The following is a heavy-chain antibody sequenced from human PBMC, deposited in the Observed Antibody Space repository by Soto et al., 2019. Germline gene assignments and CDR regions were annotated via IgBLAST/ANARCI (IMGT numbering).Heavy chain of an antibody. J-gene: IGHJ5*02. CDR2: IYHSGST. CDR3: ARERPDGARLDP. Sequence: QVQLQESGPGLVKPSQTLSLTCTVSGGSISSGDYYWSWIRQPPGQGLEWIGYIYHSGSTYYNPSLKRRVTISVDTSKNQFSLELSSVTAADTAVYYCARERPDGARLDPWGQGTLVTVSS. V-gene: IGHV4-30-4*01. D-gene: IGHD6-6*01. CDR1: GGSISSGDYY.